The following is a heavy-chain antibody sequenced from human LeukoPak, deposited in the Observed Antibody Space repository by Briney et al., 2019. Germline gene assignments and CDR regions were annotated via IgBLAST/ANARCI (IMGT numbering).Heavy chain of an antibody. J-gene: IGHJ4*02. CDR1: GFTFSSYA. D-gene: IGHD1-26*01. CDR3: AKPLMWELRGSFDY. V-gene: IGHV3-23*01. Sequence: GGSLRLSCAASGFTFSSYAMSWVRQAPGKGLKWVSAISGSGGSTYYADSVKGRFTISRDNSKNTLYLQMNSLRAEDTAVYYCAKPLMWELRGSFDYWGQGTLVTVSS. CDR2: ISGSGGST.